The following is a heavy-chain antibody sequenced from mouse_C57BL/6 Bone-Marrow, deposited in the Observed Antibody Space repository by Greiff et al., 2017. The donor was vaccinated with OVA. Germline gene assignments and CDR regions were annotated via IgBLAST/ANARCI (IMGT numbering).Heavy chain of an antibody. CDR1: GYTFTSYW. J-gene: IGHJ2*01. D-gene: IGHD2-1*01. Sequence: VQLQQSGTVLARPGASVKMSCKTSGYTFTSYWMHWVKQRPGQGLEWIGAIYPGNSDTSYNQKFKGKAKLTAVTSASTAYMELSSLTNEDSAVYYCTRRGYYGNYVSFDYWGQGTTLTVSS. V-gene: IGHV1-5*01. CDR2: IYPGNSDT. CDR3: TRRGYYGNYVSFDY.